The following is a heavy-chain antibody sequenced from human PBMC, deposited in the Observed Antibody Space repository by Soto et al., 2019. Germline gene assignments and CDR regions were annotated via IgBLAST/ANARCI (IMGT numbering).Heavy chain of an antibody. CDR2: IHPSGRA. J-gene: IGHJ4*02. V-gene: IGHV4-34*01. D-gene: IGHD1-26*01. CDR3: ARGQDRAKVGY. Sequence: SETLSLTCAVHGGSSSGSYWSWIRQPPGMGLEWIGEIHPSGRADYSPSLKSRLSISLDTSRDQFSLKLTSVTAADTAVYYCARGQDRAKVGYWGQGTLVTVSS. CDR1: GGSSSGSY.